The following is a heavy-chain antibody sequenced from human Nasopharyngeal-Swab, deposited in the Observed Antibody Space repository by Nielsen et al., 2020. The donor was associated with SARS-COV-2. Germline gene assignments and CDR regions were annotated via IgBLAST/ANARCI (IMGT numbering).Heavy chain of an antibody. Sequence: GASLKISCKGSGYSFTSYWIGWVRQLPGKGLEWMGITYLGDSDTRYSPSFQGQVTISADKSISTAYLQWSSLKASDTAMYYCARHMPNWYFDLWGRGTLVTVSS. J-gene: IGHJ2*01. CDR2: TYLGDSDT. D-gene: IGHD2-2*01. V-gene: IGHV5-51*01. CDR3: ARHMPNWYFDL. CDR1: GYSFTSYW.